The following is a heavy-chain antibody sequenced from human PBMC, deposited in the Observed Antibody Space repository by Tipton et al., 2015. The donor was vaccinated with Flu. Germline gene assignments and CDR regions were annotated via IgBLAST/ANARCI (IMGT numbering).Heavy chain of an antibody. CDR3: ARTIAAADVYYYYYYMDV. J-gene: IGHJ6*03. D-gene: IGHD6-13*01. CDR1: GGSISSYY. Sequence: GLVKPSETLSLTCAVSGGSISSYYWSWIRQTPGKGLEWIGYIYYTGSTNYNPSLKSRVIISGDTSKNQFSLKLSSVTAADTAVYYCARTIAAADVYYYYYYMDVWGKGTTVTVSS. V-gene: IGHV4-59*13. CDR2: IYYTGST.